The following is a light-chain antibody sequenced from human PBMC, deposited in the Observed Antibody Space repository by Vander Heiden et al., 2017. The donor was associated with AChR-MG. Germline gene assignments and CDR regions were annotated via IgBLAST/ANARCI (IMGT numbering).Light chain of an antibody. CDR3: QTWSTGSLV. CDR1: SGHSSDA. V-gene: IGLV4-69*01. CDR2: LYSDGSH. Sequence: QLVLTQSLSASASLGASVKLTCTLSSGHSSDANELHQQQPEKGPCYLMMLYSDGSHSKGDGIPDRVSGSSSAAARSLTISSLQSEDESYYYCQTWSTGSLVFGTGTKVTVL. J-gene: IGLJ1*01.